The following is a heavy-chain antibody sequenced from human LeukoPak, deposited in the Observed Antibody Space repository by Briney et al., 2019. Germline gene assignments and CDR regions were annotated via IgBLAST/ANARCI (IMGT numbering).Heavy chain of an antibody. CDR1: GGSISSSSYY. J-gene: IGHJ5*02. CDR2: IYYSGST. D-gene: IGHD6-19*01. V-gene: IGHV4-39*07. Sequence: SETLSLTCTVSGGSISSSSYYWGWIRQPPGKGLEWIGSIYYSGSTYYNPSLKSRVTISVDTSKNQFSLKLSSVTAADTAVYYCARVEDSSGWFGYYSHNWFDPWGQGTLVTVSS. CDR3: ARVEDSSGWFGYYSHNWFDP.